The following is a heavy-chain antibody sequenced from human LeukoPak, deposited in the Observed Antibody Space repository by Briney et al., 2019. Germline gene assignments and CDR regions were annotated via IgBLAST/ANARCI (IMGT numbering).Heavy chain of an antibody. V-gene: IGHV3-23*01. CDR3: AKNYGSGSSVKYYYYMDV. D-gene: IGHD3-10*01. Sequence: GGSLRLSCAASGFTFSSYAMSWVRQAPGKGLEWVSAISGSGDSTNYADSVKGRFTISRDNSKNTLYLQMNSLRAEDSAVYYCAKNYGSGSSVKYYYYMDVWGKGTTVTVSS. J-gene: IGHJ6*03. CDR1: GFTFSSYA. CDR2: ISGSGDST.